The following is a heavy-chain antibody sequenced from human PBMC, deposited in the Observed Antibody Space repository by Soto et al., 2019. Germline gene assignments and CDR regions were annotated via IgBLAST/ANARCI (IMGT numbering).Heavy chain of an antibody. D-gene: IGHD4-17*01. V-gene: IGHV1-69*08. Sequence: QVQLVQSGAEVKKPGSSVKVSCKASGGTFSSYTISWVRQAPGQGLEWMGRIIPILGIANYAQKFQGRVTITADKSTSTAYMELSSLRSEDTAVYYCAREMTTVRYGYYYMDVWGKGTTVTVSS. CDR3: AREMTTVRYGYYYMDV. J-gene: IGHJ6*03. CDR2: IIPILGIA. CDR1: GGTFSSYT.